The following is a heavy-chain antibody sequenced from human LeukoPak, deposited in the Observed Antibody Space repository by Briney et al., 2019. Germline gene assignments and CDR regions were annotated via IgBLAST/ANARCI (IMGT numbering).Heavy chain of an antibody. J-gene: IGHJ4*02. Sequence: ASVKVSCKASGYTFTGYYMHWVRQAPGQGLEWIGWISPYNEYTDYAQKLQDRVIMTTNTSTGTVSLELKSLRSDDTAVYYCARIQNGYDFDYWGQGTLVTVSS. CDR3: ARIQNGYDFDY. CDR1: GYTFTGYY. CDR2: ISPYNEYT. D-gene: IGHD5-12*01. V-gene: IGHV1-18*04.